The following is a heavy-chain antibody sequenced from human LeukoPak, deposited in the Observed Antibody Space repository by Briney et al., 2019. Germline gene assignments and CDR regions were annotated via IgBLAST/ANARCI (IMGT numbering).Heavy chain of an antibody. CDR3: AREGGYSYGYALDY. D-gene: IGHD5-18*01. Sequence: ASVKVSCKASGGTFSSYAISWVRQAPGQGLEWMGRIIPILGIANYAQKFQGRVTITADKSTSTAYMELSSLRSEDTAVYYCAREGGYSYGYALDYWGQGTLVTVSS. CDR2: IIPILGIA. V-gene: IGHV1-69*04. J-gene: IGHJ4*02. CDR1: GGTFSSYA.